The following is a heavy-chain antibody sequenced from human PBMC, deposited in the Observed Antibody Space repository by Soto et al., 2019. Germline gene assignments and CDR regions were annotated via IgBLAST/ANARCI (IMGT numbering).Heavy chain of an antibody. CDR3: AREVDGYSQFDD. D-gene: IGHD4-4*01. V-gene: IGHV1-58*01. Sequence: GASVKVSCKASGFTFTSSAVQWVRQARGQRLEWIGWIVVGSGNTNYAQKFQERVTITRDMSTSTAYMELSSLRSADTAVYYCAREVDGYSQFDDWGQGTLVTVSS. CDR2: IVVGSGNT. J-gene: IGHJ4*02. CDR1: GFTFTSSA.